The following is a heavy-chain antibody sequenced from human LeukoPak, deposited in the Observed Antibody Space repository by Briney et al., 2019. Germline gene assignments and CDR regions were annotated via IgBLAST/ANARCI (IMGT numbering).Heavy chain of an antibody. CDR3: ARLRRYCSSTSCYTNAFDI. V-gene: IGHV3-53*01. D-gene: IGHD2-2*02. Sequence: PGGFLRLSCSASGFTVSSNYMSWVRPAPGKGLEWVSVIYSGGSTYYADSVKGRFTISRDNSKNTLYLQMNSLRAEDTAVYYWARLRRYCSSTSCYTNAFDIWGQGTMVTVSS. CDR2: IYSGGST. J-gene: IGHJ3*02. CDR1: GFTVSSNY.